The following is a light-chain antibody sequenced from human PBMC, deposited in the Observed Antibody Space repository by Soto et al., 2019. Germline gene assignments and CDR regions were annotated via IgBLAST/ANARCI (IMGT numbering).Light chain of an antibody. Sequence: QSVLTQPRSVSGSPGQSVTISCTGTSRDIGGYDYVCWYQQYPGKAPKLMIFDVFRRPSGVPDRFSGSKSGDTASLTISGLQAEDEADYYCSSYAGSSNVFGTGTKVTVL. CDR3: SSYAGSSNV. CDR2: DVF. V-gene: IGLV2-11*01. CDR1: SRDIGGYDY. J-gene: IGLJ1*01.